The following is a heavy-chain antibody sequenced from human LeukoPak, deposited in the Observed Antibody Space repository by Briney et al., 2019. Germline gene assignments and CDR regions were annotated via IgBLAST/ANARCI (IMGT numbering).Heavy chain of an antibody. Sequence: PGGSLRLSCAASGFTFSSYAMSWVRQAPGKGLEWVSAISGSGGSTYYADSVKGRFTISRDNSKNTLYLQMNSLRAEDTAVYYCAKVLRYSSSWYWPASQRTTPHHYYYYYYMDVWGKGTTVTVSS. CDR3: AKVLRYSSSWYWPASQRTTPHHYYYYYYMDV. CDR2: ISGSGGST. J-gene: IGHJ6*03. D-gene: IGHD6-13*01. CDR1: GFTFSSYA. V-gene: IGHV3-23*01.